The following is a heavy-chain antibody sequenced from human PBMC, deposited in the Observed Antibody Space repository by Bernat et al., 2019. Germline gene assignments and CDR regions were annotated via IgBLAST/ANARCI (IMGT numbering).Heavy chain of an antibody. CDR1: GFTFSSYA. Sequence: QVQLVESGGGVVQPGRSLRLSCAASGFTFSSYAMHWVRQAPGKGLEWVAVISYDGRNKYYADSVKGRFTISRDNSKNTLYLQMNSLRAEDTAVYYCAREGGYRFGELLGYFDLWGRGTLVTVSS. CDR3: AREGGYRFGELLGYFDL. V-gene: IGHV3-30-3*01. J-gene: IGHJ2*01. CDR2: ISYDGRNK. D-gene: IGHD3-10*01.